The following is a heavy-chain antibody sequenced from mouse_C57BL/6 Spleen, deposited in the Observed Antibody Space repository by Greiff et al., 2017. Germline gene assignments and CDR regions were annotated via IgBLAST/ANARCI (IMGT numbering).Heavy chain of an antibody. J-gene: IGHJ4*01. Sequence: QVQLQQSGAELVKPGASVKLSCKASGYTFTEYTIHWVKQRSGQGLEWIGWFYPGSGSIKYNEKFKDKATLTADKSSSTVYMELSRLTSEDSAVYFGARHEDRGLRREGAMDYWGQGTSGTVSS. D-gene: IGHD2-4*01. CDR1: GYTFTEYT. V-gene: IGHV1-62-2*01. CDR3: ARHEDRGLRREGAMDY. CDR2: FYPGSGSI.